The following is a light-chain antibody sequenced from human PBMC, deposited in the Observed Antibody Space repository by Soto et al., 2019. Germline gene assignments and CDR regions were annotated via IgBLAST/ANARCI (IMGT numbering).Light chain of an antibody. CDR1: SSDVGDYNY. CDR2: EVT. CDR3: SSYTSISTYV. Sequence: QSVLTQPDSVSGSHGQASTISCTGTSSDVGDYNYVSWYQHHPGKAPNLMIYEVTNLPSGVSNRFSGSKSGNTASLTISGLQAEDEADYYCSSYTSISTYVFGPGTKLTVL. V-gene: IGLV2-14*01. J-gene: IGLJ1*01.